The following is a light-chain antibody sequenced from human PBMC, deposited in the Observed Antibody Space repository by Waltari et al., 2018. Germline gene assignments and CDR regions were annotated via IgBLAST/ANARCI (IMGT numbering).Light chain of an antibody. CDR3: NSRDPTTNAVV. CDR2: SVD. Sequence: SSELTQDPAVSVALGQTVRITCQGDSLTPSAPNWYQQRPGQAPILVIFSVDDRPSGIPDRFSGSLSGDTASLTITGTQAEDEADYYCNSRDPTTNAVVFGGGTRLTVL. V-gene: IGLV3-19*01. J-gene: IGLJ2*01. CDR1: SLTPSA.